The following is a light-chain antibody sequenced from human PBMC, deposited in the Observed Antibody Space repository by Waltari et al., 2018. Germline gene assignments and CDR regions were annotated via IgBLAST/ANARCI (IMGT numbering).Light chain of an antibody. CDR2: WAS. CDR1: QSLLYNSNDKNS. V-gene: IGKV4-1*01. Sequence: DIVMTQSPDSLAVSLGERATINCKSSQSLLYNSNDKNSLAWYQQKPGQPPKLLIYWASTRHAGVPDRFSGSGSATDFTLTISSLQAEDVAVYYCQQYYSRRTFGQGTKVEIK. J-gene: IGKJ1*01. CDR3: QQYYSRRT.